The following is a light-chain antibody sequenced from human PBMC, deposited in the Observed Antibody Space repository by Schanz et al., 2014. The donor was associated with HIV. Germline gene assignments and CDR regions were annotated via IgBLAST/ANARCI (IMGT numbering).Light chain of an antibody. CDR2: EVN. V-gene: IGLV2-14*02. CDR1: SSDVGSYNL. J-gene: IGLJ3*02. CDR3: ATWDDSLKAWV. Sequence: QSALTQPASVSGSPGQSITISCTGTSSDVGSYNLVSWYQQHPGKAPKLLISEVNKRPSGVPDRFSGSGSGTSASLAISGLQSEDEADYYCATWDDSLKAWVFGGGTKLTVL.